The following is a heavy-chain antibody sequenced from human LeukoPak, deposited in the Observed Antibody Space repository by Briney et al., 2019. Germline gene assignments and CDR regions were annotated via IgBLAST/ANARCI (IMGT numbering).Heavy chain of an antibody. CDR2: INHSGST. D-gene: IGHD2-2*02. V-gene: IGHV4-34*01. J-gene: IGHJ5*02. CDR3: ARGVVPAAIRRVGWFDP. Sequence: SETLSLTCAVNGGSFSGYYWSWIRQPPGKGLEWIGEINHSGSTNYNPSLKSRVTISVDTSKNQFSLKLSSVTAADTAVYYCARGVVPAAIRRVGWFDPWGQGTLVTVSS. CDR1: GGSFSGYY.